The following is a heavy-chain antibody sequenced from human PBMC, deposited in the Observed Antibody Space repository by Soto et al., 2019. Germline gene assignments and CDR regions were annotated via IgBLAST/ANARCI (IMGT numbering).Heavy chain of an antibody. V-gene: IGHV1-69*13. CDR3: ARDMGGYGYYYYGMDV. CDR1: GGTFSSYA. D-gene: IGHD2-8*02. CDR2: IIPIFGTA. J-gene: IGHJ6*02. Sequence: ASVKVSCKASGGTFSSYAISWVRQAPGQGLEWMGGIIPIFGTANYAQKFQGRVTITADESTSTAYMELSSLRSEDTAVYYCARDMGGYGYYYYGMDVWGQGTTVTVS.